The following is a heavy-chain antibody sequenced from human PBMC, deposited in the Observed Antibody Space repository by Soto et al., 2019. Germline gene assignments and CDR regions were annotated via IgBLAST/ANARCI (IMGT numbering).Heavy chain of an antibody. D-gene: IGHD3-3*01. CDR3: ARLQFYFFRSGSVPMDV. CDR1: GGSVSSGRYQ. J-gene: IGHJ6*02. CDR2: IYYTGTT. V-gene: IGHV4-61*03. Sequence: SETLSLTCPVSGGSVSSGRYQWSWIRQSPGKGLEWIGYIYYTGTTNYNPSLKSRVTIPADPPKPHFSRKLPSVTAADPPLYFCARLQFYFFRSGSVPMDVWAQGT.